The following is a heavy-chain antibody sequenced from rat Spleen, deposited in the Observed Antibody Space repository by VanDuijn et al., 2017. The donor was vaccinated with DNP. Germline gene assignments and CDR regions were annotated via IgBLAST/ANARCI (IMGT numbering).Heavy chain of an antibody. Sequence: EVQLVESGGGLVQPGRSLKLSCEASGFTFSDYSMAWVRQAPKKGLEWVAMIIYDGSGTYYGDSVKGRFTISRDNAKNTLHLQMDSLRSEDTATYYCARAARGYFDYWGQGVMVTVSS. CDR1: GFTFSDYS. V-gene: IGHV5-7*01. CDR2: IIYDGSGT. J-gene: IGHJ2*01. D-gene: IGHD1-4*01. CDR3: ARAARGYFDY.